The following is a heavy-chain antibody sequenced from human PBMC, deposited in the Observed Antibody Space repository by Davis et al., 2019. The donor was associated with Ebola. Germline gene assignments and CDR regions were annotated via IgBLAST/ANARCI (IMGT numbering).Heavy chain of an antibody. CDR1: GGSFSGYY. J-gene: IGHJ5*02. V-gene: IGHV4-34*01. Sequence: SETLSLTCAVYGGSFSGYYWSWIRQSPGKGLEWIGEVDHSGSTNYNPSLKSRVTISVDTSKNQFSLKLSSVTAADTAVYYCARGYTGWFDPWGQGTLVTVSS. CDR2: VDHSGST. CDR3: ARGYTGWFDP. D-gene: IGHD2-2*02.